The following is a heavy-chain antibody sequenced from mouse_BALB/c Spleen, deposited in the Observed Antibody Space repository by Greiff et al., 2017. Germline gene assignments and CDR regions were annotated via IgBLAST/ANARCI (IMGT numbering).Heavy chain of an antibody. J-gene: IGHJ3*01. CDR2: IWAGGST. CDR1: GFSLTSYG. CDR3: ARYYRYDGAWFAY. V-gene: IGHV2-9*02. Sequence: VQGVESGPGLVAPSQSLSITCTVSGFSLTSYGVHWVRQPPGKGLEWLGVIWAGGSTNYNSALMSRLSISKDNSKSQVFLKMNSLQTDDTAMYYCARYYRYDGAWFAYWGQGTLVTVSA. D-gene: IGHD2-14*01.